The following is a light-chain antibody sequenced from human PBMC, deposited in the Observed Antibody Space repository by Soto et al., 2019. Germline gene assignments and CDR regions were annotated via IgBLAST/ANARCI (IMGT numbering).Light chain of an antibody. Sequence: QAVLTQPHSVSGSPGQSVTISCTGTSSDVGGYYRVSWYQQHPGKAPKLMIYDVSKRPSGVPDRFSASKSGNAASLTISGLQAEDEADYYCSSYAGSYSYVFGTGTKVTGL. CDR2: DVS. J-gene: IGLJ1*01. CDR3: SSYAGSYSYV. V-gene: IGLV2-11*01. CDR1: SSDVGGYYR.